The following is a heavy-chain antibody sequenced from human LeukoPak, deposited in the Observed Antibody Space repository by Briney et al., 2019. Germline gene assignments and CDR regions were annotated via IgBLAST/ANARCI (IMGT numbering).Heavy chain of an antibody. CDR2: INPSGGST. J-gene: IGHJ4*02. V-gene: IGHV1-46*01. D-gene: IGHD2-21*02. CDR3: ARDLRGQVVTATSRVAFGY. CDR1: GYTFTSYY. Sequence: ASVKVSCKASGYTFTSYYMHCVRQAPGQGLEWMGIINPSGGSTSYAQKFQGRVTMTRDTSTSTVYMELSSLRSEDTAVYYCARDLRGQVVTATSRVAFGYWGQGTLVTVSS.